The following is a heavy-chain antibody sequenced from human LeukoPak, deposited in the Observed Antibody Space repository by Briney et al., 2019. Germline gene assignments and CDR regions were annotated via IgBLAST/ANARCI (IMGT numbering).Heavy chain of an antibody. Sequence: ASVKVSCKASGYTFTSYDINWVRQVVGQGLEWMGWMNPNSGDTGYVEKFQGRVTMTRDTSITTAYMELSSLRSEDTAVYYCTRSGFGGGVHFDYWGQGTPVTVSS. CDR2: MNPNSGDT. CDR3: TRSGFGGGVHFDY. CDR1: GYTFTSYD. V-gene: IGHV1-8*01. J-gene: IGHJ4*02. D-gene: IGHD3-16*01.